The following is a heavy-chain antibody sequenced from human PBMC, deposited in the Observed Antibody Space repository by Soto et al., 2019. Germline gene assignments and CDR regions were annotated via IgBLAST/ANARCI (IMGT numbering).Heavy chain of an antibody. Sequence: SGPTLVNPTQTLTLTCTFSGFSLSTSGMCVSWIRQPPGKALEWLARIDWDDDKYYSTSLKTRLTISKDTSKNQVVLTMTNLDPVDTATYYCVRIHLYRSSWPHNPDAFDIWGQGTIVTVS. V-gene: IGHV2-70*11. CDR3: VRIHLYRSSWPHNPDAFDI. J-gene: IGHJ3*02. CDR2: IDWDDDK. CDR1: GFSLSTSGMC. D-gene: IGHD6-13*01.